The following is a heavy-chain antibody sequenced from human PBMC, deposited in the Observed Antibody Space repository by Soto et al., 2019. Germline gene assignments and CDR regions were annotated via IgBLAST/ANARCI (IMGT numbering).Heavy chain of an antibody. CDR1: GYTFTSYA. J-gene: IGHJ4*02. CDR2: INAGNGNT. V-gene: IGHV1-3*01. Sequence: ASVKVSCKASGYTFTSYAMHWVRQAPGQRLEWMGWINAGNGNTKYSQKFQGRVTITRDTSASTAYMELSSLRSEDTAVYYCARLCSGGSCHYVVDYWGQGTLVTVSS. D-gene: IGHD2-15*01. CDR3: ARLCSGGSCHYVVDY.